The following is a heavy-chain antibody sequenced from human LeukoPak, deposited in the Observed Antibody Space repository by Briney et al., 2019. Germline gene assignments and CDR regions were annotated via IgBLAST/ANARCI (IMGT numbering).Heavy chain of an antibody. CDR2: IYSGSST. Sequence: PGGSLRLSCVASGFTVSSNYMSWVRQAPGKGLEWVSVIYSGSSTYYAESVKGRFTISRNTSKNSLYLQMNSLRADDTAVYYCARDRSSGGYVYDYWDQGTLVTVSS. D-gene: IGHD6-19*01. CDR1: GFTVSSNY. V-gene: IGHV3-53*01. CDR3: ARDRSSGGYVYDY. J-gene: IGHJ4*02.